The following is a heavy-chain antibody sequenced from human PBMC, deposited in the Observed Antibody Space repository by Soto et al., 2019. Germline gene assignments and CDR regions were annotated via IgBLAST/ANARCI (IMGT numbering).Heavy chain of an antibody. Sequence: QAQLVESGGGVVQPGRSLRLSCAASXFXFXXYGMHWVRQAPGTGLEWVAVISYDGSLQHYADSVKGRFTISRDNAKNMVLLQMSSLRAXDTXVXXXXXXXXXXXXXXPYSWGQGTLVSVSS. CDR2: ISYDGSLQ. V-gene: IGHV3-30*03. J-gene: IGHJ4*02. CDR3: XXXXXXXXXXXPYS. CDR1: XFXFXXYG.